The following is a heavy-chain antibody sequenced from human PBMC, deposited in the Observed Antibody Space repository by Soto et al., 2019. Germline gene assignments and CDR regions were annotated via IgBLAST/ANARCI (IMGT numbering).Heavy chain of an antibody. Sequence: EVQLVESGGGLVQPGGSLRLSCAASGFTFSTYWMEWVRQTPGEGLVWVSQISNDGSSANYADSVKGRFTVSRDNAKNTLYLQMTSLRADDTAVYYCARDRGRLFDLWGQGTLVTVSS. CDR3: ARDRGRLFDL. D-gene: IGHD6-25*01. CDR1: GFTFSTYW. V-gene: IGHV3-74*01. CDR2: ISNDGSSA. J-gene: IGHJ3*01.